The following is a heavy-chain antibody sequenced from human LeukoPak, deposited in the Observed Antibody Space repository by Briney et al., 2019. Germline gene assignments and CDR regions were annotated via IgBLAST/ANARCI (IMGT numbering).Heavy chain of an antibody. D-gene: IGHD6-19*01. Sequence: PGGSLRLSCAASGFTFSSYGMHWVRQAPGKGLEWVAFIRYDGSNKYYADSVKGRFTISRDNSKNTLYLQMNSLRAEDTAVYYCARGTGYSSGWYRGYYFGYWGQGTLVTVSS. CDR3: ARGTGYSSGWYRGYYFGY. CDR1: GFTFSSYG. CDR2: IRYDGSNK. V-gene: IGHV3-30*02. J-gene: IGHJ4*02.